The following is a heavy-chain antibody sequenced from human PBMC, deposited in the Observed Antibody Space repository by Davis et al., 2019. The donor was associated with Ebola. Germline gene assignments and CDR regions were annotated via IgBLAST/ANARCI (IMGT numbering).Heavy chain of an antibody. CDR3: ASQGWCGGIPCIHAPSGY. CDR1: GMTFSSYG. CDR2: ISSDGSEQ. V-gene: IGHV3-30*03. D-gene: IGHD2-21*01. J-gene: IGHJ4*02. Sequence: GESLKISCVVSGMTFSSYGMHWVRQAPGKGLEWVAVISSDGSEQYYGDPVKGRLTISRDNSKNTLYLQMDNLRAEDTAVYYCASQGWCGGIPCIHAPSGYWGQGTPVTVSS.